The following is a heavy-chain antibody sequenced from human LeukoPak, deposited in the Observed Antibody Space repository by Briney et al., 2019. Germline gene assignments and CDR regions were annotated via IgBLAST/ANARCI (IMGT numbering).Heavy chain of an antibody. Sequence: SQTLSLTCTVSGGSISSGGYYWSWIRQHPGKGLDWIGYIYYSGSTSYNPSLKSRVTISVDTSKNQFSLKLNSVTAADTAVYYCARGPRIAAAGGTIDYWGQGTLVTVYS. CDR1: GGSISSGGYY. CDR3: ARGPRIAAAGGTIDY. V-gene: IGHV4-31*03. J-gene: IGHJ4*02. CDR2: IYYSGST. D-gene: IGHD6-13*01.